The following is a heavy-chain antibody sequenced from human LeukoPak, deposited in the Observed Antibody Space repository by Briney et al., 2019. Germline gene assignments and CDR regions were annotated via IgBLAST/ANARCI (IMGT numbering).Heavy chain of an antibody. CDR3: ARVAESGWFFQN. CDR1: GYTFSSYG. V-gene: IGHV1-18*01. Sequence: ASVKVSCKPSGYTFSSYGISWVRQAPGQGLEWVAMLSPFSGDTSSAQSLQGRVTVTKDTSTSTAYMELRSLRSDDTAVYYCARVAESGWFFQNWGQGTLVTVSS. J-gene: IGHJ1*01. D-gene: IGHD2-15*01. CDR2: LSPFSGDT.